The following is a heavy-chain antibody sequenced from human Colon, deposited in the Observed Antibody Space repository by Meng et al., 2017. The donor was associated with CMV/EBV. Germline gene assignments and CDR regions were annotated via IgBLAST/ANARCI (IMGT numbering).Heavy chain of an antibody. CDR1: GFSLRGYW. V-gene: IGHV3-74*01. CDR2: INSDGSDT. Sequence: GESLKISCAASGFSLRGYWMHWVRQAPGKGLVWVSCINSDGSDTRYADSVKGRFTISRDNAKNTLYLQMNSLRLEDTAVYYCARSLYYDFWSGYYYWGQGTLVTVSS. CDR3: ARSLYYDFWSGYYY. D-gene: IGHD3-3*01. J-gene: IGHJ4*02.